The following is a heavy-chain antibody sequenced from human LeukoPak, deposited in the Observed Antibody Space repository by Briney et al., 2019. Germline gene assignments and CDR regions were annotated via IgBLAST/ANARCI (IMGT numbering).Heavy chain of an antibody. J-gene: IGHJ6*02. CDR2: IIPIFGTA. CDR3: ARNYGGNSYYYGMDV. Sequence: GSSVKVSCKASGGTFSSYAISWVRQAPGQGLEWMGGIIPIFGTANYAQKFQGRVTITADESTSTAYMELSSLRSEDTAVFYCARNYGGNSYYYGMDVWGQGTTVTVSS. CDR1: GGTFSSYA. D-gene: IGHD4-23*01. V-gene: IGHV1-69*13.